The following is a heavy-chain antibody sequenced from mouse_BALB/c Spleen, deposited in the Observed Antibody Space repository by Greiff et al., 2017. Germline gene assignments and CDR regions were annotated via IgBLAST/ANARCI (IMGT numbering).Heavy chain of an antibody. J-gene: IGHJ4*01. Sequence: EVKLMESGGGLVKPGGSLKLSCAASGFTFSSYAMSWVRQTPEKRLEWVASISSGGSTYYPDSVKGRFTISRDNARNILYLQMSSLRSEDTAMYYCARGSRGYDRDYAMDYWGQGTSVTVSS. V-gene: IGHV5-6-5*01. CDR1: GFTFSSYA. D-gene: IGHD2-14*01. CDR2: ISSGGST. CDR3: ARGSRGYDRDYAMDY.